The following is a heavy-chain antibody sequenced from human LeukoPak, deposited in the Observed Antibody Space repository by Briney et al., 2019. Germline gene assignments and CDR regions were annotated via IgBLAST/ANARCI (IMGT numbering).Heavy chain of an antibody. J-gene: IGHJ4*02. V-gene: IGHV3-20*04. Sequence: PGGSLRLSCAASGFTFDDYGMSWVRQAPGKGLEWVSGINWNGGSTGYADSVKGLFTISRDNAKNSLYLQMNSLRAEDTALYYCARAHRNYDILPGYDYWGQGTLVTVSS. CDR3: ARAHRNYDILPGYDY. D-gene: IGHD3-9*01. CDR2: INWNGGST. CDR1: GFTFDDYG.